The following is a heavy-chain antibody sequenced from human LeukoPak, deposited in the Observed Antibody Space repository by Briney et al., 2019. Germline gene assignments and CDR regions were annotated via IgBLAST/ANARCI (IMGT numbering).Heavy chain of an antibody. V-gene: IGHV1-69*05. Sequence: SVKVSCKASGGTFSSYAISWVRQAPGQGLEWMGGIIPIIGTANYAQKFQGRVTITKDESTRTVYLELTSLTSDDTAVYYCARDVHGDYGSGWFDPWGQGTLVSVSS. CDR2: IIPIIGTA. CDR3: ARDVHGDYGSGWFDP. D-gene: IGHD4-17*01. CDR1: GGTFSSYA. J-gene: IGHJ5*02.